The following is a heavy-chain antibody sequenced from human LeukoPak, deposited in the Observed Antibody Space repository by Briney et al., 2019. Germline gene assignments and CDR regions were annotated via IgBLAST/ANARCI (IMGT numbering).Heavy chain of an antibody. V-gene: IGHV3-23*01. D-gene: IGHD3-3*01. Sequence: GGSLRLSCAASGFTFSSYAMSWVRQAPGKGLEWVSDISGNGGSTYYADSVKGRFTISRDNSRNTLYLQMNSLRAEDTAVYYCAKDHDFWSGYSDYWGQGTLVTVSS. J-gene: IGHJ4*02. CDR3: AKDHDFWSGYSDY. CDR1: GFTFSSYA. CDR2: ISGNGGST.